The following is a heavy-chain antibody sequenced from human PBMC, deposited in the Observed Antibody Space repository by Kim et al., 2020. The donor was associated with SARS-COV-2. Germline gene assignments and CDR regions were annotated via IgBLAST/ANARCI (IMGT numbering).Heavy chain of an antibody. CDR2: INHSGST. Sequence: SETLSLTCAVYGGSFSGYYWSWIRQPPGKGLEWIGEINHSGSTNYNPSLKSRVTISVDTSKNQFSLKLSSVTAADTAVYYCASRSPGLGSAHWGQGTLVTVSS. J-gene: IGHJ4*02. V-gene: IGHV4-34*01. CDR3: ASRSPGLGSAH. CDR1: GGSFSGYY. D-gene: IGHD3-16*01.